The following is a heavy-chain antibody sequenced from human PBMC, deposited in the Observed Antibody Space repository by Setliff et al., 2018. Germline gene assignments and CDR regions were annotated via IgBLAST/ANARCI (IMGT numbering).Heavy chain of an antibody. CDR3: ARLGSSSWYNDVFDF. V-gene: IGHV5-51*01. Sequence: PGESLKTSCKGSGYTFSNYWVGWVRQMPGKGLEWMGVIYAGDSDTRYSPSFQGQVTFSADKSISTAYLQWSTLKASDTAMYYCARLGSSSWYNDVFDFWGPGTMVTVSS. CDR2: IYAGDSDT. D-gene: IGHD6-13*01. CDR1: GYTFSNYW. J-gene: IGHJ3*01.